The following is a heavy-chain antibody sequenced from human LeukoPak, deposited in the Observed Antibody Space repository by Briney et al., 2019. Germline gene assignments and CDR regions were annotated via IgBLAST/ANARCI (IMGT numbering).Heavy chain of an antibody. V-gene: IGHV3-48*01. Sequence: GGSLRLSCAASGFTFSSYSMNWVRQAPGKGLEWVSYISSSSSTIYYADSVKGRFTISRDNAKNSLYLQMNSLRAEDTAVYYCARENDFWSGHDYFDYWGQGTLVTVSS. J-gene: IGHJ4*02. D-gene: IGHD3-3*01. CDR3: ARENDFWSGHDYFDY. CDR1: GFTFSSYS. CDR2: ISSSSSTI.